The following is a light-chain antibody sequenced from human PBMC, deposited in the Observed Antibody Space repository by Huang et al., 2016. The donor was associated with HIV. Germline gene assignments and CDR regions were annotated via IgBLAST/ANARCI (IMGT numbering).Light chain of an antibody. CDR3: QQRNNWPPEFT. J-gene: IGKJ3*01. CDR2: DAS. V-gene: IGKV3-11*01. Sequence: EIVLTQSPATLSLSPGERATLSCRASQSIRSYLAWYQQKPGQAPRVLIYDASNRATGVPARFSGSGSGTDFTLTISSLEPEDFAVYYCQQRNNWPPEFTFGPGTKVDI. CDR1: QSIRSY.